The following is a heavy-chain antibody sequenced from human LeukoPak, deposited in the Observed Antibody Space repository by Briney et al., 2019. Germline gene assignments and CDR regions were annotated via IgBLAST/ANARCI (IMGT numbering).Heavy chain of an antibody. Sequence: KASETLSLTCAVYGGSFSGYYWSWIRQPPGKGLEWIGEINHSGSTNYNPSLKSRVTISVDTSKNQFSLKLSSVTAADTAVYYCARDKIQLWSHFDAFDIWGQGTMVTVSS. J-gene: IGHJ3*02. V-gene: IGHV4-34*01. CDR1: GGSFSGYY. CDR3: ARDKIQLWSHFDAFDI. CDR2: INHSGST. D-gene: IGHD5-18*01.